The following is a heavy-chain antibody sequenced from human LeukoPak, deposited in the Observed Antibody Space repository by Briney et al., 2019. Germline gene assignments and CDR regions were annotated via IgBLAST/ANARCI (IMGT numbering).Heavy chain of an antibody. Sequence: ASVTVSYKASGYTFTDYYMHWVRQAPGQGREWMGWINPNSGATNSAQKFQGRVSTTRDTSISTAYMELNRLRSDDTAVYYCASPFGSGRRDAFAIWGPGTVVTVSS. V-gene: IGHV1-2*02. J-gene: IGHJ3*02. CDR2: INPNSGAT. CDR3: ASPFGSGRRDAFAI. CDR1: GYTFTDYY. D-gene: IGHD3-10*01.